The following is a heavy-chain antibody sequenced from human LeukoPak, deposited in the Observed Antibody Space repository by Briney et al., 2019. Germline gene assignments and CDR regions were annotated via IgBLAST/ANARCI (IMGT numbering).Heavy chain of an antibody. CDR1: GGSISSYY. V-gene: IGHV4-59*01. J-gene: IGHJ4*02. CDR3: ASLVRYHDY. Sequence: SETLSLTCTVSGGSISSYYWSWIRQPPGKGLEWIGYIYYSGSTNYNPSLKSRVTISVDTSKNQFSLKLSSVTAADTAVYYCASLVRYHDYWGQGTLVTVSS. CDR2: IYYSGST. D-gene: IGHD3-9*01.